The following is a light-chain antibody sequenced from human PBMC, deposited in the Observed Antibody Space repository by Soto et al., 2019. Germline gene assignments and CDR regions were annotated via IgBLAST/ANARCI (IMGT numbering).Light chain of an antibody. V-gene: IGLV2-8*01. Sequence: QSVLTQPPSASGSPGQSVTISCTGTSSDVGGYDYVSWYQQHPGKAPKLMIYEVTIRPSGVSDRFSGSQSGNTASLTVSGLQGGDEAGYYCSSYKGANPSYVFGPGTKVTV. CDR1: SSDVGGYDY. CDR2: EVT. J-gene: IGLJ1*01. CDR3: SSYKGANPSYV.